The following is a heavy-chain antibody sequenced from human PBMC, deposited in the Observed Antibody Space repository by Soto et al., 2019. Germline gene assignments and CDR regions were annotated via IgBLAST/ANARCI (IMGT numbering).Heavy chain of an antibody. Sequence: QVQLVQSGAEEKKPGASVKVSCKASGYTFTSYAMHWVRQAPGQRLEWMGWINAGNCNTTYSQKFQGRVTITRDTSASTAYMELSSLRSDDTDVYYCASESYGGEFDYWGQGTLVTVSS. J-gene: IGHJ4*02. CDR3: ASESYGGEFDY. D-gene: IGHD4-17*01. V-gene: IGHV1-3*05. CDR1: GYTFTSYA. CDR2: INAGNCNT.